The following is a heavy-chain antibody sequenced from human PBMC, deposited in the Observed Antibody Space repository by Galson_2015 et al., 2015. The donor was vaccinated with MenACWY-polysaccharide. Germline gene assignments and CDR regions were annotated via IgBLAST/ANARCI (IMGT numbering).Heavy chain of an antibody. D-gene: IGHD7-27*01. CDR3: ARGGTGSLAID. CDR1: GYTVKSYA. CDR2: INVDKGNT. Sequence: SGKVSCKASGYTVKSYAIHWVRQAPGQGLEWMGWINVDKGNTKYSQRFQGRVSITRDTSASTAYMELGGLRSEDTAVYYCARGGTGSLAIDWGQGTLVTVSS. J-gene: IGHJ4*02. V-gene: IGHV1-3*01.